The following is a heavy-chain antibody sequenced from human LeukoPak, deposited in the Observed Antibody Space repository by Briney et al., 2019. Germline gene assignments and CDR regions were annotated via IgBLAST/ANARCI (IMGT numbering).Heavy chain of an antibody. CDR2: IYPTDSAT. Sequence: GESLKISFKGSGXIFTTYCIGWVRQMPGKGLEWMGIIYPTDSATKYSPSFQGQVTISVDKSYNTAYLRWSSLKASDTAMYYCARRGYDILTGYYFDYWGQGTLVTVSS. CDR1: GXIFTTYC. V-gene: IGHV5-51*01. D-gene: IGHD3-9*01. J-gene: IGHJ4*02. CDR3: ARRGYDILTGYYFDY.